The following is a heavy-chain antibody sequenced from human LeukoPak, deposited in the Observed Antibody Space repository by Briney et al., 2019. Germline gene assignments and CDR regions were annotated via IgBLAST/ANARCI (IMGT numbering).Heavy chain of an antibody. Sequence: PGGSLRLSCEASGFTFGSYGLHWVRQAPGKVLQWVAFIRYDGSDKYYADSVKGRFTISRDNSKNTLYLQMNSLRTEDTAVYYCAKDRRGYCSGGSCLFDYWGQGTLVTVSS. CDR3: AKDRRGYCSGGSCLFDY. J-gene: IGHJ4*02. CDR2: IRYDGSDK. V-gene: IGHV3-30*02. CDR1: GFTFGSYG. D-gene: IGHD2-15*01.